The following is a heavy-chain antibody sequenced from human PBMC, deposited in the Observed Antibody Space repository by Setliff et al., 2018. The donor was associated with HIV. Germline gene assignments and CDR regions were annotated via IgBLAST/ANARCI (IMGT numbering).Heavy chain of an antibody. CDR3: ARGVPWGDYYYYMDV. Sequence: PSETLSLTCTVSGGSISSYYWSWIRQPAGKGLEWIGHIYTSGSTNYNPSLKSRVTMSVDTSKNQFSLKLSSVTAADTAVYYCARGVPWGDYYYYMDVWGKGTTVTVYS. D-gene: IGHD3-16*01. V-gene: IGHV4-4*07. CDR2: IYTSGST. CDR1: GGSISSYY. J-gene: IGHJ6*03.